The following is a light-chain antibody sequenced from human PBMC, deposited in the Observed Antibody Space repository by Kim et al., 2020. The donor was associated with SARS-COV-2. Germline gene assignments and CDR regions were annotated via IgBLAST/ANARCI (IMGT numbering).Light chain of an antibody. CDR2: DAS. Sequence: EIASTQSPGTLSLSPGERATHSCRASQSVSSSYLAWYQQKPGQAPRLLIYDASSRATGIPDRFSGSGSGTDFTLTISRLEPEDFAVYYCQQYGSSPRTFGQGTKLEI. J-gene: IGKJ2*01. CDR3: QQYGSSPRT. V-gene: IGKV3-20*01. CDR1: QSVSSSY.